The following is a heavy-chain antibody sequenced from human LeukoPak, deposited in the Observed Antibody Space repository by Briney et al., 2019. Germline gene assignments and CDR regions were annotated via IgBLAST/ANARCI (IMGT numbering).Heavy chain of an antibody. CDR1: GGSFSGYY. CDR2: INHSGST. J-gene: IGHJ4*02. Sequence: SETLSLTCAVYGGSFSGYYWSWIRHPPGKGLEWIGEINHSGSTNYNPSLKSRVTISVDTSKNQFSLKLSSVTAAATAVYYCARGPVYSSSWYDYWGQGTLVTVSS. D-gene: IGHD6-13*01. V-gene: IGHV4-34*01. CDR3: ARGPVYSSSWYDY.